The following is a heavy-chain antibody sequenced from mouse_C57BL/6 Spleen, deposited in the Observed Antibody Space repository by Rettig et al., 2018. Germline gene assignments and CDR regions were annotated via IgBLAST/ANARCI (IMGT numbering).Heavy chain of an antibody. Sequence: QIQLVQSGPELKKPGETVKISCKASGYTFTTYGMSWVKQAPGKGLKWMGWINTYSGVPTYADDFKGRFAFSLETSASTAYLQINNLKNEDTATYFCARGPYFRDYYGSSYDYFDYWGQGTTLTVSS. V-gene: IGHV9-3*01. CDR3: ARGPYFRDYYGSSYDYFDY. J-gene: IGHJ2*01. D-gene: IGHD1-1*01. CDR2: INTYSGVP. CDR1: GYTFTTYG.